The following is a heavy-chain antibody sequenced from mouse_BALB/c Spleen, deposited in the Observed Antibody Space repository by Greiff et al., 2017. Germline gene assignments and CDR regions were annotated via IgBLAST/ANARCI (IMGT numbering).Heavy chain of an antibody. CDR1: GFTFSSYG. J-gene: IGHJ3*01. Sequence: EVHLVESGGGLVQPGGSLKLSCAASGFTFSSYGMSWVRQTPDKRLELVATINSNGGSTYYPDSVKGRFTISRDNAKNTLYLQMSSLKSEDTAMYYCARDGYLAWFAYWGQGTLVTVSA. CDR3: ARDGYLAWFAY. D-gene: IGHD2-2*01. CDR2: INSNGGST. V-gene: IGHV5-6-3*01.